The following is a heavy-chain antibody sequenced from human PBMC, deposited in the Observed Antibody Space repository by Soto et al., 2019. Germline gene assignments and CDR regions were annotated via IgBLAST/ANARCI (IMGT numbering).Heavy chain of an antibody. Sequence: ASVKVSCKASGYTFTSYAMHWVRQAPGQRLEWMGWINAGNGNTKYSQKFQGRVTITRDTSASTAYMELSRLRSDDTAVYYCARGPRITMVRGVPRAPLFDYWGQGTLVTVSS. V-gene: IGHV1-3*01. CDR1: GYTFTSYA. J-gene: IGHJ4*02. CDR3: ARGPRITMVRGVPRAPLFDY. D-gene: IGHD3-10*01. CDR2: INAGNGNT.